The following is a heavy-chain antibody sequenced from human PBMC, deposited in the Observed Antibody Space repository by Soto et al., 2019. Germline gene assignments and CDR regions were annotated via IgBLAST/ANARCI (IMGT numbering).Heavy chain of an antibody. CDR2: IYYSGIT. CDR3: ARHGSN. V-gene: IGHV4-39*01. Sequence: LSLTCTVSGVSISNSSYYWGWVRRPPGKGLEWIGTIYYSGITYYNPSLKSRVTISVDTSKNQFSLKLTSVTAADTAVYYCARHGSNWGQGTLVTVSS. CDR1: GVSISNSSYY. J-gene: IGHJ4*02.